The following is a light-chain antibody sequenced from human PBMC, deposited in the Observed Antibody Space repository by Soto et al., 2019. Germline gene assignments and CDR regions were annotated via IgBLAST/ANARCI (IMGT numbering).Light chain of an antibody. CDR1: QTISTS. CDR2: DAS. J-gene: IGKJ1*01. Sequence: DIQMTQSPSSLSASVGDRVTITCRASQTISTSLSWYQQKAGKAPKFLIYDASSLQSGVPLRFSGSGSGTEFTLTIRGLQPEEFATYYCLQSFAPPWTFGQGTRVDIK. V-gene: IGKV1-39*01. CDR3: LQSFAPPWT.